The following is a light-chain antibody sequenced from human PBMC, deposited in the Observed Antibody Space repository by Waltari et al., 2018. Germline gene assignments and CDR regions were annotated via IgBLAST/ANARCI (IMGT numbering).Light chain of an antibody. CDR1: SGHSSNV. CDR3: QTGGHGTWV. CDR2: VNSDGSH. Sequence: QLVLTQSPSASASLGASVKLTCTLSSGHSSNVIAWLQQQPEKGPRYLMKVNSDGSHSKGDEIPDRFSGSSSGAERYLTISSLQFEDEADYYCQTGGHGTWVFGGGTKLTVL. J-gene: IGLJ3*02. V-gene: IGLV4-69*01.